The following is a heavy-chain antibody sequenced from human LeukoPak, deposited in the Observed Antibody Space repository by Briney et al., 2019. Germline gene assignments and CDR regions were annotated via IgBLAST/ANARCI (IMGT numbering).Heavy chain of an antibody. CDR2: IRNDGSDK. CDR1: GFIFSSSD. D-gene: IGHD6-19*01. J-gene: IGHJ4*02. CDR3: VKDRKQWLGYFDD. Sequence: GGSLRLSCVTSGFIFSSSDMHWVRQAPGKGLEWVAFIRNDGSDKYYVDSVEGRFTISRDNSKNTVYLHMNSLRADDTAVYYCVKDRKQWLGYFDDWGQGTLVTVSS. V-gene: IGHV3-30*02.